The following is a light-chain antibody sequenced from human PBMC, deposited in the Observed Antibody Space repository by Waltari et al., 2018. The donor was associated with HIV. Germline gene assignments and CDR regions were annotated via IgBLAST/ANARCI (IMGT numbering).Light chain of an antibody. CDR1: NSTVGSYNL. J-gene: IGLJ2*01. Sequence: QSALTQPASVSGSPGQSVTISCTATNSTVGSYNLVSWYQHHPGIATTVIIYEVTQRPSGVSSRFSDSKSGNTASLTIAGLQAEDEANYYCCSYTGTNTFLLFGGGTKLTVL. CDR2: EVT. CDR3: CSYTGTNTFLL. V-gene: IGLV2-23*02.